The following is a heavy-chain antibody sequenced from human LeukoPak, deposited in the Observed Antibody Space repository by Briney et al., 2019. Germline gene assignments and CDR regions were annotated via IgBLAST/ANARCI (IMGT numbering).Heavy chain of an antibody. CDR1: GFTFSSYS. Sequence: PGGSLRLSCAASGFTFSSYSMNWVRQAPGKGLEWVSSISSSSSYIYYADSVKGRFTISRDNAKNSLYLQMNSLRAEDTAVYYCARDGYSGSYPYYYYYYMDVWGKGTTVTVSS. D-gene: IGHD1-26*01. J-gene: IGHJ6*03. V-gene: IGHV3-21*01. CDR3: ARDGYSGSYPYYYYYYMDV. CDR2: ISSSSSYI.